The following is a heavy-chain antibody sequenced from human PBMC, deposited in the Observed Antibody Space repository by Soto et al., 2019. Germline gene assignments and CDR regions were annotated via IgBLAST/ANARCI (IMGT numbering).Heavy chain of an antibody. CDR1: GLTFSDHY. Sequence: EVQLVESGGGLVQPGGSLRLSCVASGLTFSDHYMDWVRQAPGKGLEWVGRIRNKGNGYSTDYAASVKGRFTISRDDSQNSRYLQMNRLKNEATAVYYCARRIPGSPPADGGYWGQGTLVTVSS. CDR3: ARRIPGSPPADGGY. D-gene: IGHD1-20*01. CDR2: IRNKGNGYST. V-gene: IGHV3-72*01. J-gene: IGHJ4*02.